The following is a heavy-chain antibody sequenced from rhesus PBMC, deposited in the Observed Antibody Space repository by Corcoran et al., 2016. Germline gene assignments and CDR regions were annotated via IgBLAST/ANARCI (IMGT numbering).Heavy chain of an antibody. CDR2: IDPSDADT. Sequence: EVQLVQSGAEVKRPGESLKISSKTSGYSFTSYWISWLRQLPAKGREWMGTIDPSDADTRYSPSFQGQVTISADKSISTTYLQWSSLKASDSATYYCAKGDSSGWYFDYWGQGVLVTVSS. CDR1: GYSFTSYW. D-gene: IGHD6-31*01. CDR3: AKGDSSGWYFDY. V-gene: IGHV5-2*01. J-gene: IGHJ4*01.